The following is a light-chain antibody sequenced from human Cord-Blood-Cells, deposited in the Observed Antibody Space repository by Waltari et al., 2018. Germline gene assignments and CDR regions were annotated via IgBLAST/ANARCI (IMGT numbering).Light chain of an antibody. CDR3: QQSYSTPLT. Sequence: DIQMTQSPSSMSASVGDRVTITYRASQSISSYLNWYQQKPGKAPKHLIYAASSLQSGIPSRFSDSGSGTDFTLTISSLQPEYVATYYCQQSYSTPLTFGGGTKVEIK. CDR1: QSISSY. V-gene: IGKV1-39*01. J-gene: IGKJ4*01. CDR2: AAS.